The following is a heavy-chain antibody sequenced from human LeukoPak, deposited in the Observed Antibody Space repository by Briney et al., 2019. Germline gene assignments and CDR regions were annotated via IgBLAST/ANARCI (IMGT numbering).Heavy chain of an antibody. V-gene: IGHV3-21*01. D-gene: IGHD6-6*01. CDR3: ARLALAARNFDY. J-gene: IGHJ4*02. Sequence: PGGSLRLSCAASGFTFTSYSMNWVRQAPGKGLEWVSSIGGNGNYIYYADSVKGRFTISRDNAKNSLYLQMNSLRAEDTAVYYCARLALAARNFDYWGQGTLVTVSS. CDR2: IGGNGNYI. CDR1: GFTFTSYS.